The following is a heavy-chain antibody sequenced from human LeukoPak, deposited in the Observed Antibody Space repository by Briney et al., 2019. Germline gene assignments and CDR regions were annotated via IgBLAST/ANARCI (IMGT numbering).Heavy chain of an antibody. J-gene: IGHJ6*02. CDR3: ARDLNDFWSGYYRPDYYYYGMDV. CDR2: ISYDGSNK. CDR1: GFTLSSYA. D-gene: IGHD3-3*01. Sequence: GGSLRLSCAASGFTLSSYAMHWVRQAPGKGLEWVAVISYDGSNKYYADSVKGRFTISRDNSKNTLYLQMNSLRAEDTAVYYCARDLNDFWSGYYRPDYYYYGMDVWGQGTTVTVSS. V-gene: IGHV3-30-3*01.